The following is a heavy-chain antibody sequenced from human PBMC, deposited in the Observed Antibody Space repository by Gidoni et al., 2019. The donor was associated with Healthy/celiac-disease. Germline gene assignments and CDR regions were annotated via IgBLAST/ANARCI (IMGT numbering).Heavy chain of an antibody. CDR1: GESFTSCW. CDR3: ARHARDGYNYALDY. CDR2: IDPSDSYT. D-gene: IGHD5-12*01. V-gene: IGHV5-10-1*03. Sequence: EVQLVQSGAEVKQPVESLRISCKGSGESFTSCWISWVRQMPGKGLEWMGRIDPSDSYTNYSPSFQGHVTISADKSISTAYLQWSSLKASDTAMYYCARHARDGYNYALDYWGQGTLVTVSS. J-gene: IGHJ4*02.